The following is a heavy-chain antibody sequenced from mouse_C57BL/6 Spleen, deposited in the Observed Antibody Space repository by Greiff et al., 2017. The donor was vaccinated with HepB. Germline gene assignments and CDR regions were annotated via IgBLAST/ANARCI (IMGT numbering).Heavy chain of an antibody. Sequence: EVKVEESGGGLVKPGGSLKLSCAASGFTFSSYAMSWVRQTPEKRLEWVATISDGGSYTYYPDNVKGRFTISRDNAKNNLYLQMSHLKSEDTAMYYCARDGGYSNSYYYAMDYWGQGTSVTVSS. CDR2: ISDGGSYT. CDR3: ARDGGYSNSYYYAMDY. CDR1: GFTFSSYA. V-gene: IGHV5-4*01. J-gene: IGHJ4*01. D-gene: IGHD2-5*01.